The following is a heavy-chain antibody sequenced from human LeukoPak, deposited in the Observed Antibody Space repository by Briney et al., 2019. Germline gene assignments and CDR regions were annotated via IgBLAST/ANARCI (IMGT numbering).Heavy chain of an antibody. V-gene: IGHV4-30-4*08. Sequence: TLSLTCTVSGGSISSGDYYWSWIRQPPGKGLEWIGYIYYSGSTYYNPSLKSRVTISVDTSKNQFSLKLGSVTAADTAVYYCARFLTGGIYYFDYWGQGTLVTVSS. CDR2: IYYSGST. CDR3: ARFLTGGIYYFDY. D-gene: IGHD4-23*01. CDR1: GGSISSGDYY. J-gene: IGHJ4*02.